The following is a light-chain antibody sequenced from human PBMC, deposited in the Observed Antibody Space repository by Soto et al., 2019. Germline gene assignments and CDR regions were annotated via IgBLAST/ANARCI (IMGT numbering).Light chain of an antibody. CDR2: EVN. CDR3: SSYGGSNV. CDR1: SSNVGGYNY. Sequence: QSVLTQPPSASGSPGQSVAISCTGTSSNVGGYNYVSWYQQHPGKAPKLLIYEVNKRPSGVPDRFSGSKSGNTASLTVSGLQADDEADYYCSSYGGSNVFGTGTKLNVL. J-gene: IGLJ1*01. V-gene: IGLV2-8*01.